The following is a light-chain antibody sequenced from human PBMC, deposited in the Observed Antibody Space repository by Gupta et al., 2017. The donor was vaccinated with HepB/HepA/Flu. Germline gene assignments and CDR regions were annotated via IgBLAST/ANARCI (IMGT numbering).Light chain of an antibody. Sequence: QSILTQPPSASGTPGQRVTISCSGSSSNIGTNAVNWYQQFPGTAPKLLIYNNNERPSGVPDRFSGSKSGTSASLAISGLQSEDEADYHCSTWDDSLNGPVFGGGTKLTVL. CDR1: SSNIGTNA. V-gene: IGLV1-44*01. J-gene: IGLJ3*02. CDR3: STWDDSLNGPV. CDR2: NNN.